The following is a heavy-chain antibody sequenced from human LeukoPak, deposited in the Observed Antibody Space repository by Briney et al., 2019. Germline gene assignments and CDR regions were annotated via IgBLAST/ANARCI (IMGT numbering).Heavy chain of an antibody. Sequence: GGSLRLSCAASGFTFSSYDMHWGRQATGKGLEWVSAIGTAGDTYYPGSVKGRFTISRENAKNSLYLQMNSLRAGDTAVYYCARGKYFYDSSGYYDYWGQGTLVTVSS. D-gene: IGHD3-22*01. J-gene: IGHJ4*02. CDR1: GFTFSSYD. CDR3: ARGKYFYDSSGYYDY. V-gene: IGHV3-13*01. CDR2: IGTAGDT.